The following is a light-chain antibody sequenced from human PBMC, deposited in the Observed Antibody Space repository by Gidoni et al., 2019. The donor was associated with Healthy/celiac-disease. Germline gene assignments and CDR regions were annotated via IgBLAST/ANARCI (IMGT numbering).Light chain of an antibody. CDR2: AAS. V-gene: IGKV1-39*01. CDR1: QSISSY. CDR3: QQSYSTPWT. J-gene: IGKJ1*01. Sequence: DIQMTHSPSSLSASVGDRVTITCRASQSISSYLNWYQQKPGKAPKLLIYAASSLQSGVPSRCSGSGSGTDCTLTISSLQHEDFATYYCQQSYSTPWTFGQGTKVEIK.